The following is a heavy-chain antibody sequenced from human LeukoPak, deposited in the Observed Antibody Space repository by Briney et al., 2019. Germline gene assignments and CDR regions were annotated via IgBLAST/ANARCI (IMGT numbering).Heavy chain of an antibody. Sequence: SETLSLTCTVSGGSISSYYWSWLRQPPGKGLEWIAYIYYSGTTNYNPSLKSRVTISVDTSKNQFSLMLTSVSAADTAVYYCASGAYSFYYMDVWGKGTTVTISS. CDR1: GGSISSYY. CDR3: ASGAYSFYYMDV. V-gene: IGHV4-59*01. J-gene: IGHJ6*03. D-gene: IGHD5-18*01. CDR2: IYYSGTT.